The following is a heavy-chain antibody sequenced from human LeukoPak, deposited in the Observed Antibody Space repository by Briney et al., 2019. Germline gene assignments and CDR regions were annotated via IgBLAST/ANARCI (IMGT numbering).Heavy chain of an antibody. CDR2: IWYDGSNK. CDR3: ARPYYDSSGYRLDY. J-gene: IGHJ4*02. Sequence: GGSLRLSCAASGFTFSSYGMHWVRQAPGKGLEWVAVIWYDGSNKYYADSVKGRFTISRDNSKNTLYLQMNSLRADDTAVYYCARPYYDSSGYRLDYWGQGTLVTVSS. CDR1: GFTFSSYG. D-gene: IGHD3-22*01. V-gene: IGHV3-33*01.